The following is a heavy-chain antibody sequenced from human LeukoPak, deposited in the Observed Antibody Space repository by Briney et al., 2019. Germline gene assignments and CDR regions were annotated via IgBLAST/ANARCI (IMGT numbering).Heavy chain of an antibody. CDR2: MNPKSGDT. Sequence: ASVKVSCKASGYSFTNYDINWVRQATGQGLEWMGWMNPKSGDTGYSQKFQGRVFITRDTSINTAYMELRSLRSDGTAVYYCASGYNYGNRFDYWGQGTLVTVSS. CDR3: ASGYNYGNRFDY. D-gene: IGHD5-18*01. J-gene: IGHJ4*02. CDR1: GYSFTNYD. V-gene: IGHV1-8*03.